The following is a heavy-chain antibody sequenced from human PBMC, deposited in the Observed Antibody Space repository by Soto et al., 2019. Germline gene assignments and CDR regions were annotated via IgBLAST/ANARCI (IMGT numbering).Heavy chain of an antibody. D-gene: IGHD3-10*01. Sequence: GGSLRLSCASAVFTFSRYWMSWVRQAPGKGLEWVASVKEDGSEKYSVDSVKGRFSISRDNAKNSLWLQMNSLRTEDTAVYFCATYNYYGSGGLFDYWGQGTLVTVSS. J-gene: IGHJ4*02. V-gene: IGHV3-7*01. CDR3: ATYNYYGSGGLFDY. CDR1: VFTFSRYW. CDR2: VKEDGSEK.